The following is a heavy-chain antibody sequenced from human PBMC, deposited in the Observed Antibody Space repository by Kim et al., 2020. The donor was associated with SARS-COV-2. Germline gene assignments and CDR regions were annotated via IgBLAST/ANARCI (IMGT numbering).Heavy chain of an antibody. CDR2: TFYRSKWST. CDR3: ARRSSLSGSFDS. CDR1: GDSVSSNSAT. D-gene: IGHD1-1*01. V-gene: IGHV6-1*01. Sequence: SQTLSLTCAISGDSVSSNSATWNWIRHSPSRSLEWLGRTFYRSKWSTDYALSVRSRITINSDASKNQFSLQLNSVTPEDTAVYYCARRSSLSGSFDSWGQGTLVTVSS. J-gene: IGHJ4*02.